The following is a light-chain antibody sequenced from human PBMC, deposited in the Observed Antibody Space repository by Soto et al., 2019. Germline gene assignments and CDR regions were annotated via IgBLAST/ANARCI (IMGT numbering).Light chain of an antibody. CDR2: DAS. J-gene: IGKJ4*01. CDR3: QQYGTSVLT. CDR1: QSVNNAY. V-gene: IGKV3-20*01. Sequence: EIVLTQSPGTLSLSPGERATLSCRASQSVNNAYLAWYQQKPGQAPRLLIYDASKRATGIPDRFSGSGSGTDFILTISRLEPEDFAVYYCQQYGTSVLTFGGGTKVEIK.